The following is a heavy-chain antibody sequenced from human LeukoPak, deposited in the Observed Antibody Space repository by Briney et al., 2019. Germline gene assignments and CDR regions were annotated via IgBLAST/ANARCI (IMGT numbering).Heavy chain of an antibody. CDR2: IKSDGGK. D-gene: IGHD3-22*01. J-gene: IGHJ1*01. Sequence: PGGSLRLSCAASGFTFSSYWMHWVRQAPGKGLVWVSRIKSDGGKNYADSAKGRFTISRDNAKNTVSLQMNSLRAEDTGVYYCARAPSEIGGYYPEYFRHWGQGTLVTVSS. V-gene: IGHV3-74*01. CDR1: GFTFSSYW. CDR3: ARAPSEIGGYYPEYFRH.